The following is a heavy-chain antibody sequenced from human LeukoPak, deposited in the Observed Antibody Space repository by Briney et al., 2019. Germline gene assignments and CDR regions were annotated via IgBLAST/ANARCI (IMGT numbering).Heavy chain of an antibody. D-gene: IGHD3-9*01. CDR2: IYHSGST. J-gene: IGHJ4*02. Sequence: SETLSLTCTVSGGSISSYYWSWIRQPPGKGLKWIGYIYHSGSTYYNPSLKSRVTISVDRSKNQFSLKLSSVTAADTAVYYCARADILTGSSLWGQGTLVTVSS. V-gene: IGHV4-59*12. CDR3: ARADILTGSSL. CDR1: GGSISSYY.